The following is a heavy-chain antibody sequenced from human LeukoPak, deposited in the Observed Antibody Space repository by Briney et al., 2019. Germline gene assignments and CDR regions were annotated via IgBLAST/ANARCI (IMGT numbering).Heavy chain of an antibody. D-gene: IGHD3-22*01. V-gene: IGHV4-59*11. J-gene: IGHJ4*02. CDR1: GVSISSHY. CDR3: ARESENYYDSSGYSLYYFDY. CDR2: IYYSGST. Sequence: PSETLSLTCTVSGVSISSHYWSWVRQPPGKGLEWIGDIYYSGSTNYNPSLKSRVTISVDTSKNQFSLKLSSVTAADTAVYYCARESENYYDSSGYSLYYFDYWGQGTLVTVSS.